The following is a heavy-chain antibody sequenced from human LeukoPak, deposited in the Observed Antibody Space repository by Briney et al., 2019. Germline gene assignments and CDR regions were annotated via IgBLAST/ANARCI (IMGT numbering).Heavy chain of an antibody. CDR1: GFTFSDYG. J-gene: IGHJ4*02. CDR3: AKSRGSGSNMARGVNFDY. V-gene: IGHV3-23*01. CDR2: ISDGGTIT. Sequence: GGSLRLSCAASGFTFSDYGMTWVRQAPGKGLEWVSTISDGGTITYYADSVKGRFTISRDNSKNTLFLQMSSLRADDTAVYYCAKSRGSGSNMARGVNFDYWGQGTLVTVSS. D-gene: IGHD3-10*01.